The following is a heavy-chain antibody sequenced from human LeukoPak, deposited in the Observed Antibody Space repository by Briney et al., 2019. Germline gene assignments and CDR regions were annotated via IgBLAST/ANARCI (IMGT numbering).Heavy chain of an antibody. Sequence: GGSLRLSCAASGFTFSSNAMSWVRQAPGKGLEWVSVISGSGGSTYYADSVKGRFTISRDNSKNTLYLQMNSLRAEDTAVYYCAKPFTIIVVGGDFDYWGQGTLVTVSS. V-gene: IGHV3-23*01. J-gene: IGHJ4*02. CDR1: GFTFSSNA. CDR2: ISGSGGST. D-gene: IGHD3-22*01. CDR3: AKPFTIIVVGGDFDY.